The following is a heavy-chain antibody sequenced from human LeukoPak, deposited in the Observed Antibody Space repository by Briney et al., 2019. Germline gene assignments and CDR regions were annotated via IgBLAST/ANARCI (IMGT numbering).Heavy chain of an antibody. V-gene: IGHV3-9*01. J-gene: IGHJ4*02. CDR2: ISWNSGSI. CDR3: AKDPSSGWSGIFDY. Sequence: GRSLRLSCAASGFTFDDYAMHWVRQAPGKGLEWVSGISWNSGSIGYADSVKGRFTISRDNAKNSLYLQMNSLRAEDTALDYCAKDPSSGWSGIFDYWGQGTLVTVSS. CDR1: GFTFDDYA. D-gene: IGHD6-19*01.